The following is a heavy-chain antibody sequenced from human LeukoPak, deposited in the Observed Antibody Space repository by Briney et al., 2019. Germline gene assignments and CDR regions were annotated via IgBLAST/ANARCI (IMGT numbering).Heavy chain of an antibody. V-gene: IGHV4-34*12. J-gene: IGHJ4*02. CDR3: AREGGGNSY. CDR2: IFHTGST. CDR1: GXSFSGYY. Sequence: SETLSLTCAVSGXSFSGYYWSWIRQSPGKGLEWIGEIFHTGSTNYNPSLKSRVTISIDTSKNQLSLKLSSVTAADTAVYYCAREGGGNSYWGQGTLVTVST. D-gene: IGHD4-23*01.